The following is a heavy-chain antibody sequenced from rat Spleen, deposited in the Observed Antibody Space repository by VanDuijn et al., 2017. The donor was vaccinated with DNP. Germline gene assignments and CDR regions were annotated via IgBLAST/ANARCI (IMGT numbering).Heavy chain of an antibody. CDR3: ARPDY. V-gene: IGHV5-22*01. J-gene: IGHJ2*01. CDR2: IGSPAYAP. CDR1: GFTFSDYY. Sequence: EVQLVESGGGVVQPGRSLKLSCAASGFTFSDYYMAWVRQAPAKGLEWVAYIGSPAYAPYYADSVKGRFTISRDNAKSTLYLQMNTLRSEDMATYYCARPDYWGQGVMVTVSS.